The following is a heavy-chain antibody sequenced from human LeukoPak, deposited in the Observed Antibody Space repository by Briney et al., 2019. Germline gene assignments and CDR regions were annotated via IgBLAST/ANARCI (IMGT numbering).Heavy chain of an antibody. V-gene: IGHV3-48*04. J-gene: IGHJ4*02. CDR2: ISETGTII. D-gene: IGHD1-7*01. Sequence: GGSLRLSCAASGFTFSTYRMSWVRQTPGKGLEWLSYISETGTIIYYADSVKGRFAISRDNAKNPLYLQINSLRAEDTAVYYCARVNYISSGWGAPFDHWAREPWSPSPQ. CDR1: GFTFSTYR. CDR3: ARVNYISSGWGAPFDH.